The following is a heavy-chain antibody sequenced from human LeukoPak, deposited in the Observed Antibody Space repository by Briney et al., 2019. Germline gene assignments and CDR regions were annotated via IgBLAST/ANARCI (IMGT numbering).Heavy chain of an antibody. CDR1: GFTFSSYA. CDR2: FSGSGGST. V-gene: IGHV3-23*01. Sequence: GGSLRLSCAASGFTFSSYAMSWVRQAPGKGLEGVSAFSGSGGSTYYADSVKGRFTISRDNSKNTLYLQMNSLRAEDTAVYYCAKGNGYSYGRYYFDYWGQGTLVTVSS. D-gene: IGHD5-18*01. J-gene: IGHJ4*02. CDR3: AKGNGYSYGRYYFDY.